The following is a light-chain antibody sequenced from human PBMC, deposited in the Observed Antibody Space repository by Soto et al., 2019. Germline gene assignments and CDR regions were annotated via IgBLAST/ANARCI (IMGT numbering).Light chain of an antibody. J-gene: IGKJ2*01. CDR2: GAS. Sequence: EIVMTQSPATLSVSPGERVTLSCRASQSVNSNLAWYQQKPGQAPRLLIYGASTRATGIPARFSGSGSGTEFTLTISSLQSEDFAVYYCQQYNNWPYTFGQGTKLEIK. V-gene: IGKV3-15*01. CDR1: QSVNSN. CDR3: QQYNNWPYT.